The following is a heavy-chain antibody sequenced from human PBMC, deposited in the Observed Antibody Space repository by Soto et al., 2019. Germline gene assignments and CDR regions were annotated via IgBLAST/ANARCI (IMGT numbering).Heavy chain of an antibody. Sequence: EVQLVESGGGLVQPGRSLRLSCAASGFTCDDYAMHWVRQAPGKGLEWVSGISWNSGSIGYADSVKGRFTISIDNAKNSLYLQMNSLRAEDNAFYYSAKASTLGGWGGMVVWGQGTTVNVSS. CDR1: GFTCDDYA. CDR2: ISWNSGSI. V-gene: IGHV3-9*01. J-gene: IGHJ6*02. CDR3: AKASTLGGWGGMVV. D-gene: IGHD3-16*01.